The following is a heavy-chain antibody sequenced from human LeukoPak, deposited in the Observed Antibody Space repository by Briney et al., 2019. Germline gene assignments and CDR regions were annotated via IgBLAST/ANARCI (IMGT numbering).Heavy chain of an antibody. CDR1: GYTFNGYY. Sequence: GASVKVSCKASGYTFNGYYMHWVRQAPGQGLEWMGIINPNGGSTNYAQKFQGRVTMTRDTSISTAYMELSRLRSDDTAVYYCARDRYSSSGSYYYYYMDVWGKGTTVTVSS. J-gene: IGHJ6*03. D-gene: IGHD6-19*01. CDR3: ARDRYSSSGSYYYYYMDV. CDR2: INPNGGST. V-gene: IGHV1-2*02.